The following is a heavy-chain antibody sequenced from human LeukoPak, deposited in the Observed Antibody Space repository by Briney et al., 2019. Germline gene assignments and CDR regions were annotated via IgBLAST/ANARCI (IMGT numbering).Heavy chain of an antibody. Sequence: ASVKVSCRASGYIFTSYYMHWVRQAPGQGLEWMGRINPSGGSTTYAQKVQGRVTMTRDTSTRTVYMELSSLRSEDTAVYYCASPPHDFWSGYNYYYMDVWGKGTTVTVSS. CDR1: GYIFTSYY. CDR2: INPSGGST. D-gene: IGHD3-3*01. J-gene: IGHJ6*03. CDR3: ASPPHDFWSGYNYYYMDV. V-gene: IGHV1-46*01.